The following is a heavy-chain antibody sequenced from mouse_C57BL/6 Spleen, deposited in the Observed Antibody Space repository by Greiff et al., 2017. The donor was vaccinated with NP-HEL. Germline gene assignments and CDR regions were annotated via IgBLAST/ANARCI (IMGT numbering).Heavy chain of an antibody. CDR1: GFTFSDYY. J-gene: IGHJ4*01. V-gene: IGHV5-16*01. CDR2: INYDGSST. D-gene: IGHD2-1*01. CDR3: ARGNSYAMDY. Sequence: EVKVEESEGGLVQPGSSMKISCTASGFTFSDYYMAWVRQVPEKGLEWVANINYDGSSTYYLDSLKSRFIISRDNAKNILYLQMSSLKSEDTATYYCARGNSYAMDYWGQGTSVTVSS.